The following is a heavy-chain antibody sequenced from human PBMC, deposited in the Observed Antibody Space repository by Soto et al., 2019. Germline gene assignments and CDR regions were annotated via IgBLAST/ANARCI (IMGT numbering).Heavy chain of an antibody. CDR1: GYTFTSYF. CDR3: ASVASWAARDWFDP. CDR2: INPNTGGT. V-gene: IGHV1-2*02. J-gene: IGHJ5*02. D-gene: IGHD2-15*01. Sequence: QVQLVQSGAEVKKPGASVKVSCKASGYTFTSYFIHWVRDVPGQGLEYLGWINPNTGGTHYAQKFQSRVTMTRDTSISTVFMDPKRLTSAVTSVYYCASVASWAARDWFDPWCQGTLVTVSS.